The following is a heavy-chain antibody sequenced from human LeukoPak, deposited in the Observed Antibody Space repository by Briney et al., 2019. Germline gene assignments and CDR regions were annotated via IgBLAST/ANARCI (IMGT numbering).Heavy chain of an antibody. J-gene: IGHJ4*02. CDR1: GGSISSYY. Sequence: PSETLSLTCTVSGGSISSYYWSWLRQPPGQGLEWIGYIYYSGSTNYNPSLKSRVTISVDTSKNQFSLKLSSVTAADTAVYYCARHYCGGDCYPFDCWGQGTLVTVSS. D-gene: IGHD2-21*02. CDR2: IYYSGST. V-gene: IGHV4-59*08. CDR3: ARHYCGGDCYPFDC.